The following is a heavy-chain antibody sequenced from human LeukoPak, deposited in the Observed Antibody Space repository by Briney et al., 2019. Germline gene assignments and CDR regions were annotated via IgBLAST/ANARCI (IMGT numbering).Heavy chain of an antibody. J-gene: IGHJ4*02. CDR3: AKDWGAYYDSSGFYSGDFDY. V-gene: IGHV3-43*02. D-gene: IGHD3-22*01. CDR2: ISGDGGST. CDR1: GVTFSSYS. Sequence: GGSLRLSCAASGVTFSSYSMNWVRQAPGKGLEWVSLISGDGGSTYYADSVKGRFTISRDNSKNSLYLQMNSLRTEDTALYYCAKDWGAYYDSSGFYSGDFDYWGQGTLVTVSS.